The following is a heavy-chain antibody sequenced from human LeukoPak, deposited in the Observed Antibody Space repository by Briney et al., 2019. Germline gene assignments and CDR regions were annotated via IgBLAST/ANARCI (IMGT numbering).Heavy chain of an antibody. Sequence: GGSLRLSCAASGFTFSSYAMHWVRQAPGKGLEWVAVISYDGSNKYYADSVKGRFTISRDNAKNSLYLQMNSLRAEDTAVYYCARRATTERGHSYGLDYWGQGTLVTVSS. CDR1: GFTFSSYA. CDR2: ISYDGSNK. J-gene: IGHJ4*02. CDR3: ARRATTERGHSYGLDY. D-gene: IGHD5-18*01. V-gene: IGHV3-30*04.